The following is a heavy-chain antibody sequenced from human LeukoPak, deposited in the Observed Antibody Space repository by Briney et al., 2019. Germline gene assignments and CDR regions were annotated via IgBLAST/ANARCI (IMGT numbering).Heavy chain of an antibody. CDR1: GGSISSYY. CDR3: ARAIAVAGTYNWFDP. CDR2: IYTSGST. J-gene: IGHJ5*02. Sequence: SETLSLTCTVSGGSISSYYWSWIRQPAGKGLEWIGRIYTSGSTNYNPSLKSRVTMSVDTSKNQFSLKLSSVTAADTAVYYCARAIAVAGTYNWFDPWGQGTLVTVSS. V-gene: IGHV4-4*07. D-gene: IGHD6-19*01.